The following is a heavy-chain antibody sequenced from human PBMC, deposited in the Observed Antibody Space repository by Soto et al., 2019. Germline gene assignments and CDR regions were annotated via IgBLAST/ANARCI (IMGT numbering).Heavy chain of an antibody. CDR1: GGTFSSYA. J-gene: IGHJ4*02. D-gene: IGHD1-7*01. Sequence: SVKVSCKASGGTFSSYAISWARQAPGQGLEWMGGIIPIFGTANYAQKFQGRVTITADESTSTAYMELSSLRSEDTAVYYCARTAPFGTTVLYYFDYWGQGTLVTVSS. CDR2: IIPIFGTA. V-gene: IGHV1-69*13. CDR3: ARTAPFGTTVLYYFDY.